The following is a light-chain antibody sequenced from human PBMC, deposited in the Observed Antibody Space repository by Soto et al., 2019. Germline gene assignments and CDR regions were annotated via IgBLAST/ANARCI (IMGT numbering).Light chain of an antibody. V-gene: IGKV3D-15*01. CDR1: QSVSSN. Sequence: EIVLTQSPGTLSLSPGERATLSCRASQSVSSNFLAWYQEKPGQAPRLLIYGASTRATGIPDRFSGSGSGTEFTLTISSLQSEDFAVYYCQQYNDWIRTFGQGTKVDIK. CDR3: QQYNDWIRT. CDR2: GAS. J-gene: IGKJ1*01.